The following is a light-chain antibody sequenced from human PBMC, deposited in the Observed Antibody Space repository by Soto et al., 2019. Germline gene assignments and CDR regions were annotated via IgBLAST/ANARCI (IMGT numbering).Light chain of an antibody. CDR2: DDR. J-gene: IGLJ3*02. CDR1: NIRFKS. Sequence: SYVLTQSPPVSVAPGQTARITCGGDNIRFKSVHWYQQKSGQAPVVVIYDDRDRPSGISERISGSNSGNAATLTISRVEAGDEADYYCQIWDSSVDHAVFGGGTKLTV. CDR3: QIWDSSVDHAV. V-gene: IGLV3-21*02.